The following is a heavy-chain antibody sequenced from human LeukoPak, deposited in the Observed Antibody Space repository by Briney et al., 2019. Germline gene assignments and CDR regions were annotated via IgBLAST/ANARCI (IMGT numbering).Heavy chain of an antibody. V-gene: IGHV4-31*03. CDR3: ARLLQTGIAARHYYFDY. J-gene: IGHJ4*02. D-gene: IGHD6-6*01. CDR1: GGSISSGTYY. CDR2: IYYSGST. Sequence: SETLSLTCTVSGGSISSGTYYWSWIRQHPGKGLEWIGYIYYSGSTYYTPSLKRRVIISVDTSKSQFSLKLSSKTAADTAVYYCARLLQTGIAARHYYFDYWGQGTLVTVSS.